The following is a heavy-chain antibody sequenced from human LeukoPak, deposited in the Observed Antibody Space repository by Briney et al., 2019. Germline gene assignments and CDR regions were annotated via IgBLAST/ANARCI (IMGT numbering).Heavy chain of an antibody. J-gene: IGHJ5*02. V-gene: IGHV5-51*01. Sequence: ESLKISCKGSGYRFTSYWIGWVRQMPGKGLEWMGIIYPGDSDTRYSPSFQGQVTISADKAISTAYLQWSSLKASDTAMYYYACAYGYSYASSSWGQGTLVTVSS. CDR3: ACAYGYSYASSS. CDR2: IYPGDSDT. D-gene: IGHD5-18*01. CDR1: GYRFTSYW.